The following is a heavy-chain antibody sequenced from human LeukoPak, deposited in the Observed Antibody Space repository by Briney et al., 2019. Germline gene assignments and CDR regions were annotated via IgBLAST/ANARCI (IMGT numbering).Heavy chain of an antibody. Sequence: AGGSLRLSCAVSGFIFNNYAMSWVRQAPGKGLEWVSAISGSGGNTYYADSVKGRFTSSRDNSKNTLYLQMNSLRAEDTAVYYCAKDGGYGGNPVLPYSYYGMGVWGQGTTVTVSS. J-gene: IGHJ6*02. CDR1: GFIFNNYA. CDR3: AKDGGYGGNPVLPYSYYGMGV. CDR2: ISGSGGNT. D-gene: IGHD4-23*01. V-gene: IGHV3-23*01.